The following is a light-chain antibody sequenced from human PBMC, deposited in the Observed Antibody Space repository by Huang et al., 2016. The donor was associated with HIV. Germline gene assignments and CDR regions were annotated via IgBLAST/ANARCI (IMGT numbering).Light chain of an antibody. CDR3: QQYGGSPRT. V-gene: IGKV3-20*01. CDR1: QSVRSSY. CDR2: GAS. J-gene: IGKJ2*01. Sequence: ENVLTQSPGTLSLSPGERATLSCRASQSVRSSYFAWYQQKPGQGPRLLIYGASSRATGSPDRFSGSGSGTDFTLTITRVEPEDIAVYYCQQYGGSPRTFGQGTKLEIK.